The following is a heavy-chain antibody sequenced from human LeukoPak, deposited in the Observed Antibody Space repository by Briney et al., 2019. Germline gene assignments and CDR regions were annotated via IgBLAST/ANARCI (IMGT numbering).Heavy chain of an antibody. CDR3: ARNLGSGGSYLFDY. CDR1: GGSICYHY. J-gene: IGHJ4*02. CDR2: VYDSQYT. D-gene: IGHD6-19*01. Sequence: PSETPSLTCTEPGGSICYHYRSWIRPPPGKRLEWIGYVYDSQYTKYNPSLKGRVSISSDTSKRQFSLTLISVSAADTAVYFWARNLGSGGSYLFDYWGQGILVTVSS. V-gene: IGHV4-59*08.